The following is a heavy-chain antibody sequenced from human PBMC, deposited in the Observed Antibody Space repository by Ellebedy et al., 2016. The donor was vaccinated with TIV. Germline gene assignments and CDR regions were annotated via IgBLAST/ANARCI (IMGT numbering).Heavy chain of an antibody. V-gene: IGHV3-23*01. CDR3: AKLDSSGYYYGRFDY. CDR1: GFTFRNFA. CDR2: NSSSGVST. Sequence: GESLKISCAASGFTFRNFAMTWVRQAPGKGLEWVSSNSSSGVSTDYADSVRGRVTISRDNSKNTLYLQMNSLRADDSAVYYCAKLDSSGYYYGRFDYWGQGTLVTVSS. D-gene: IGHD3-22*01. J-gene: IGHJ4*02.